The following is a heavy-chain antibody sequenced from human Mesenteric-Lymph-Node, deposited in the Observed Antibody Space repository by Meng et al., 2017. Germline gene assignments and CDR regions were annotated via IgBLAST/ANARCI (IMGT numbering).Heavy chain of an antibody. J-gene: IGHJ3*02. CDR1: GYTFTSYD. Sequence: ASVKVSCKASGYTFTSYDINWVRQATGQGLEWMGWMNPNSGNTAYAQKFQGRVTMTRSTSRSTAYMELSSLRSEDTAVYYCAREGVAGPHAFDIWGQGTMVTVSS. CDR3: AREGVAGPHAFDI. D-gene: IGHD6-19*01. CDR2: MNPNSGNT. V-gene: IGHV1-8*01.